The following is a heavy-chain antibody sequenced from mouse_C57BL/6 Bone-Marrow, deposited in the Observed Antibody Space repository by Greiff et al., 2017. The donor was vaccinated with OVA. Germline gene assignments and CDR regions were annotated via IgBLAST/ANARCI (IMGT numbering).Heavy chain of an antibody. CDR3: VRRPSNWDEAY. J-gene: IGHJ3*01. CDR1: GFSFNTYA. CDR2: IRSKSNNYAT. D-gene: IGHD4-1*01. Sequence: EVQVVESGGGLVQPKGSLKLSCAASGFSFNTYAVNWVRQAPGKGLEWVARIRSKSNNYATYYADSVKDRFTISRDDSESMLYLQMNNLKTEDTAMYHCVRRPSNWDEAYWGQGTLVTVSA. V-gene: IGHV10-1*01.